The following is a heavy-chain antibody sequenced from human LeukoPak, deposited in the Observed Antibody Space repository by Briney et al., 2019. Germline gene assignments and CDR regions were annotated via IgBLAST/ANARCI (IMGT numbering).Heavy chain of an antibody. CDR1: GGSISRGDYY. J-gene: IGHJ5*02. Sequence: SETLSLTCTVSGGSISRGDYYWSWIRQPPGKGLEWIGYIYYSGSTNYNASLKSRVTMSIDTSKNQFSLKLSSVTAADTAVYYCARGDYVWGSDRLGWFDPWGQGTQVTVSS. V-gene: IGHV4-61*08. D-gene: IGHD3-16*02. CDR3: ARGDYVWGSDRLGWFDP. CDR2: IYYSGST.